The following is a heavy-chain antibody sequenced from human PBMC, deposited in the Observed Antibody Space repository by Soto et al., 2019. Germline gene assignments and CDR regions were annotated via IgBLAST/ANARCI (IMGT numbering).Heavy chain of an antibody. CDR3: ARGYCSGGSCFHSWYFDL. V-gene: IGHV3-30-3*01. CDR1: GFTFSSYA. D-gene: IGHD2-15*01. J-gene: IGHJ2*01. CDR2: ISYDGSNK. Sequence: AGGSLRLSCAASGFTFSSYAMHWVRQAPGKGLEWVAVISYDGSNKYYADSVKGRFTISRDNSKNTLYLQMNSLRAEDTAVYYCARGYCSGGSCFHSWYFDLWGRGTLVTVSS.